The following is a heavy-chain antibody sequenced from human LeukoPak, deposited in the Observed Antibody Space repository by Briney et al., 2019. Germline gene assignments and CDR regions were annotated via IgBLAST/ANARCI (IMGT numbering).Heavy chain of an antibody. J-gene: IGHJ4*02. D-gene: IGHD6-6*01. CDR2: IYYSGST. CDR3: ARRSSSSYLGNYFDY. CDR1: GGSISSSSYY. Sequence: SETLSLTCTVSGGSISSSSYYWGWIRQPPGKGLEWIGSIYYSGSTYYNPSLKSRVTISVDTSKNQFSLKLSSVTAADTAVYYCARRSSSSYLGNYFDYWAREPWSPSPQ. V-gene: IGHV4-39*01.